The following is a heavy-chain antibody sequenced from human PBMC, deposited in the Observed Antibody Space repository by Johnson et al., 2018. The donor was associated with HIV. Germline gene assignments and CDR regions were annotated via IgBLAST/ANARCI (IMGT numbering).Heavy chain of an antibody. CDR2: IYSGGTT. V-gene: IGHV3-NL1*01. D-gene: IGHD1-1*01. CDR1: GFTFSTYG. J-gene: IGHJ3*02. Sequence: QVQLVESGGGVVQPGGSLRLSCAAFGFTFSTYGIHWVRQAPGKGLEWVSVIYSGGTTWYADSVKGRFTISRDNSRDTVHLQMNSLRADDTAVYYCARDALESPWAFDIWGQGTLVTVSS. CDR3: ARDALESPWAFDI.